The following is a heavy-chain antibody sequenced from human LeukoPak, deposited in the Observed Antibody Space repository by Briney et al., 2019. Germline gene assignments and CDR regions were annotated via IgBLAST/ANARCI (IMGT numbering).Heavy chain of an antibody. Sequence: GGSLRLSCAPPGFTFSSYPMHWVRQAPGKGLEWVAVISYDESNKYYADSVKGRFTISRDNSKNTLYLQMNSLRAEDTAVYYCVRDLGGRSGHWGQGTLVTVSS. CDR3: VRDLGGRSGH. D-gene: IGHD1-26*01. CDR1: GFTFSSYP. CDR2: ISYDESNK. V-gene: IGHV3-30-3*01. J-gene: IGHJ4*02.